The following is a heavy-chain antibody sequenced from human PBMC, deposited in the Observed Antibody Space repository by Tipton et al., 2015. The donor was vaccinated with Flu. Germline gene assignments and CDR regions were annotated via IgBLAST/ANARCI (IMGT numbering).Heavy chain of an antibody. CDR3: ARGPLPDSNWYNGMDV. D-gene: IGHD6-13*01. V-gene: IGHV3-13*01. CDR2: IGTAGDT. Sequence: SLRLSCEASGFTFSSYGMHWVRQVTGKGLEWVTGIGTAGDTYYADSVKGRFTISRENAKTSLYLQMNSLRPGDTAVYFCARGPLPDSNWYNGMDVWGQGTTVTVSS. CDR1: GFTFSSYG. J-gene: IGHJ6*02.